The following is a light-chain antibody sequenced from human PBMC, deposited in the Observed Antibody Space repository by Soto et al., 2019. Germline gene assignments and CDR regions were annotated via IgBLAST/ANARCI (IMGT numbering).Light chain of an antibody. CDR3: AAWDDSLSGYV. CDR2: RNN. Sequence: QSALTQPPSASGTPGQRVTISCSGSSSNIGSNYVYWYQQLPGTAPKLLIYRNNQRPSGVPDRFSGSKSGTSASLAISGLRSEDEADYYCAAWDDSLSGYVLGTGTNVTVL. V-gene: IGLV1-47*01. CDR1: SSNIGSNY. J-gene: IGLJ1*01.